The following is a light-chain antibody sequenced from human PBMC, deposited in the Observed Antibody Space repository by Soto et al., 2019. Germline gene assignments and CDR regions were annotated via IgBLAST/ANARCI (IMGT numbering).Light chain of an antibody. CDR2: TVS. CDR3: MQRLEFPVT. Sequence: MEMKQTPLSLPVTPGEPASISCRSSQSLLDRDDGNMYLDWYVQKPGQSPQLLIYTVSYRAPGVPDRFSGIGSGTDFTLQISRVEADDVGVYYCMQRLEFPVTLGGGSKVDIK. V-gene: IGKV2-40*01. J-gene: IGKJ4*01. CDR1: QSLLDRDDGNMY.